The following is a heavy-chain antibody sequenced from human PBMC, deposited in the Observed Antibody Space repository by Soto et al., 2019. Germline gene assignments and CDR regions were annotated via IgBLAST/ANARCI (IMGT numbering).Heavy chain of an antibody. CDR1: GGSFSDYY. V-gene: IGHV4-34*01. CDR2: INHSGST. CDR3: ARGYDFWSGYYSYYFDY. D-gene: IGHD3-3*01. J-gene: IGHJ4*02. Sequence: QVQLQQWGAGLLKPSETLSLTCAVYGGSFSDYYRSWIRQPPGMGLEWIGEINHSGSTNYNPSLKSRVTISVDTSKNQFSLKLSSVTAAATAVDYCARGYDFWSGYYSYYFDYWGQGTLVSVSS.